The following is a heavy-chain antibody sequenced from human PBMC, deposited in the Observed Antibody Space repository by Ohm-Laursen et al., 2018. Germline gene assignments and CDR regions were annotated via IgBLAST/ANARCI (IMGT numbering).Heavy chain of an antibody. Sequence: RSLRLSCSASGFTFSTYGMHWVRLAPGKGLEWVAVISYDGSNKYYADSVKGRFTISRDNSKNTLYLQMNSLRAEDTAVYYCARDLTIKGHFDYWGQGTLVTVSS. CDR3: ARDLTIKGHFDY. CDR2: ISYDGSNK. D-gene: IGHD4/OR15-4a*01. J-gene: IGHJ4*02. V-gene: IGHV3-30*03. CDR1: GFTFSTYG.